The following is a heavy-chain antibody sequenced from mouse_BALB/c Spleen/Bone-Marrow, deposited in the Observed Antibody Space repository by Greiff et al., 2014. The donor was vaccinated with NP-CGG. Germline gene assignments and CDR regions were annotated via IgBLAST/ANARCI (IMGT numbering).Heavy chain of an antibody. CDR2: IWSGGNT. CDR3: ARREGYDAMDY. V-gene: IGHV2-2*02. J-gene: IGHJ4*01. Sequence: VKLMESGPGLVQSSQSLSITCTVSGFSLTNYGVHWVRQSPGKGLEWLGVIWSGGNTDYNAAFISRLSISKDNSKSQAFFKMNSLQASDTAIYYCARREGYDAMDYWGQGTSVTVSS. D-gene: IGHD3-2*02. CDR1: GFSLTNYG.